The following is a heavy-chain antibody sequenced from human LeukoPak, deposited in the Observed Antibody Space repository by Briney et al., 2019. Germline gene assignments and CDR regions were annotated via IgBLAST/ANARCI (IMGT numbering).Heavy chain of an antibody. J-gene: IGHJ4*02. Sequence: PGGSLRLSCAASGFTFSSYAMSWVRQAPGKGLEWVSAISGSGGSTYYVDSVKGRFTISRDNSKNTLYLQMNSLRAEDTAVYYCAKDPPIAAAGSTVVYYFDYWGQGTLVTVSS. CDR1: GFTFSSYA. CDR2: ISGSGGST. CDR3: AKDPPIAAAGSTVVYYFDY. V-gene: IGHV3-23*01. D-gene: IGHD6-13*01.